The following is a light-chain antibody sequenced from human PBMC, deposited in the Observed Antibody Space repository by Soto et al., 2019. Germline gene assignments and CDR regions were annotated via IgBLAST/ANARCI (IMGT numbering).Light chain of an antibody. J-gene: IGLJ3*02. CDR2: YDD. V-gene: IGLV1-36*01. Sequence: QSVLTQPPSVSGAPGQRVTISCTGSSSNLGAGFDVHWYQQLPGTAPKLLIYYDDLLPSGVSDRFSGSKSGTSASLAISGLQSEDEADYYCAAWDDSLNGWVFGGGTKLTVL. CDR1: SSNLGAGFD. CDR3: AAWDDSLNGWV.